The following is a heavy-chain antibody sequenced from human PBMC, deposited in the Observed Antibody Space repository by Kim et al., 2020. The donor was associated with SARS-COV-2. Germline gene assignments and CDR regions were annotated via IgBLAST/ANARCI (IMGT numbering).Heavy chain of an antibody. J-gene: IGHJ4*02. Sequence: SETLSLTCTVSGGSISSYYWSWIRQPPGKGLEWIGYIYYSGSTNYNPSLKSRVTISVDTSKNQFSLKLSSVTAADTAVYYCARGLSTIDYWGQGTLVTVSS. CDR2: IYYSGST. D-gene: IGHD5-12*01. CDR1: GGSISSYY. CDR3: ARGLSTIDY. V-gene: IGHV4-59*01.